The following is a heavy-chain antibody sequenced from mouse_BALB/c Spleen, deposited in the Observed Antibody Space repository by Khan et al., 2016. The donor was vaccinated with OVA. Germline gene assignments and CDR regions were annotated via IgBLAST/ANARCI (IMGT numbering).Heavy chain of an antibody. Sequence: EVELVESGGDLVKPGGSLKLSCAASGFTFSSYGMSWVRQTPDKRLEWVATISSGGNYTYYPDSVKGRTTISRDNAKNTRYLQMSSLKSEDTAMYFCATLYFYGSRVYFDYWGQGTTLTVSS. V-gene: IGHV5-6*01. CDR3: ATLYFYGSRVYFDY. CDR1: GFTFSSYG. J-gene: IGHJ2*01. D-gene: IGHD1-1*01. CDR2: ISSGGNYT.